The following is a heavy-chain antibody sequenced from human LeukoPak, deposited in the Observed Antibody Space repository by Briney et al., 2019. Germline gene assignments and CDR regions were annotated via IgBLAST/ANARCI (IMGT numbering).Heavy chain of an antibody. Sequence: PSGTLSLTCAVSGGSISSSNWWSWLRQPPGKGLEWIGSIYYTGSTYYTPSLKSRVTISVDTSKNQFSLKLSSVTAADTAVFYCARQDPRYYYDSSSYAFDIWGQGTMVIVSS. CDR2: IYYTGST. V-gene: IGHV4-39*01. D-gene: IGHD3-22*01. J-gene: IGHJ3*02. CDR3: ARQDPRYYYDSSSYAFDI. CDR1: GGSISSSNW.